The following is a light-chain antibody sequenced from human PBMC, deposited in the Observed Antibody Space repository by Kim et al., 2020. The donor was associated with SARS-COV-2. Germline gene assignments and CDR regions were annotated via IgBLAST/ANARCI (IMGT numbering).Light chain of an antibody. CDR2: GAS. J-gene: IGKJ2*01. Sequence: SQMTQSPSSLSASVGDRVTITCRASQSISSYLNWYQQKPGKAPKLLIYGASSLQSGVPSRFSGSGSGTDFTLTFSSLQPEDFATYYCHQTYSTLYTFGQGTKLEI. CDR3: HQTYSTLYT. V-gene: IGKV1-39*01. CDR1: QSISSY.